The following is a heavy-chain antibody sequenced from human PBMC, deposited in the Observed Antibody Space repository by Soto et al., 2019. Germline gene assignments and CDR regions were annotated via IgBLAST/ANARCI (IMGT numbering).Heavy chain of an antibody. Sequence: ASVKVSCKASGYTFSTDGISWRRQAPGQGLEWMGWISGYNGNTKYEQTLQGRVTMTTDTSTSTAYMEPRSLTSDDTAVYYCARDGGQTVVDSWGQGTLVTVSS. CDR1: GYTFSTDG. CDR2: ISGYNGNT. V-gene: IGHV1-18*01. CDR3: ARDGGQTVVDS. D-gene: IGHD3-16*01. J-gene: IGHJ5*01.